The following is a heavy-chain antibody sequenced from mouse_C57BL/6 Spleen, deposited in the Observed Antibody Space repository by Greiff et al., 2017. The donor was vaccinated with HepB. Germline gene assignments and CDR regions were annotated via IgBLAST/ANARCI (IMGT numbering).Heavy chain of an antibody. J-gene: IGHJ1*03. Sequence: VKLVESGPGLVAPSQSLSITCTVSGFSLTSYAISWVRQPPGKGLEWLGVIWTGGGTNYNSALKSRLSISKDNSKSQVFLKMNSLQTDDTARYYCARKGSYYDGYSTSYWYFDVWGTGTTVTVSS. CDR1: GFSLTSYA. V-gene: IGHV2-9-1*01. CDR2: IWTGGGT. D-gene: IGHD2-3*01. CDR3: ARKGSYYDGYSTSYWYFDV.